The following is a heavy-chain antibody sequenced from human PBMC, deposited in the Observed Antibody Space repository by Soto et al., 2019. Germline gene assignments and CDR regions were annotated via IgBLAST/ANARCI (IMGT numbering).Heavy chain of an antibody. CDR2: ISAYNGNT. Sequence: ASLKVSCKASGYTFTSYGISWVRQAPGQGLEWMGWISAYNGNTNYAQKLQGRVTMTTDTSTSTAYMELRSLRSDDTAVYYCARDRCSSTSCLPWFDPWGQGTLVTSPQ. CDR3: ARDRCSSTSCLPWFDP. CDR1: GYTFTSYG. D-gene: IGHD2-2*01. J-gene: IGHJ5*02. V-gene: IGHV1-18*01.